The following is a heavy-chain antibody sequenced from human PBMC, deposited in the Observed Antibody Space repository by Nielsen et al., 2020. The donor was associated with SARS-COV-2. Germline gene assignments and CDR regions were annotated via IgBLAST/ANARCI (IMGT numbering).Heavy chain of an antibody. Sequence: SCKASGYTFTGYYMHWVRQAPGKGLEWVAVISYDGSNKYYADSVKGRFTISRDNSKNTLYLQMNSLRAEDTAVYYCAKVLSEYSSSWYYYYYYGMDVWGQGTTVTVSS. V-gene: IGHV3-30*18. CDR2: ISYDGSNK. CDR3: AKVLSEYSSSWYYYYYYGMDV. D-gene: IGHD6-13*01. CDR1: GYTFTGYY. J-gene: IGHJ6*02.